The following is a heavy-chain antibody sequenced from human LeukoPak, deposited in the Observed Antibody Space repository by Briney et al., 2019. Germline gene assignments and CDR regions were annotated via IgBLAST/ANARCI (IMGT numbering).Heavy chain of an antibody. CDR2: ISSSSSYI. D-gene: IGHD1-1*01. V-gene: IGHV3-21*04. CDR1: GFTFSSYS. CDR3: AREEVTAGPYNWFDP. Sequence: GGSLRLSCAASGFTFSSYSMNWVRQAPGKGLEWVSSISSSSSYIYYADSVKGRFTISRDNAKNSLYLQMNSLRAEDTAVYYCAREEVTAGPYNWFDPWGQGTLVTVSS. J-gene: IGHJ5*02.